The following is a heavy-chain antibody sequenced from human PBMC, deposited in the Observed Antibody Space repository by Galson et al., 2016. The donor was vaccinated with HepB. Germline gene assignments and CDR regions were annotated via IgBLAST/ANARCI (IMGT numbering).Heavy chain of an antibody. D-gene: IGHD4-17*01. V-gene: IGHV3-11*01. CDR1: GFTFSDYH. CDR3: ARDLPDDSVEYFDVFDL. J-gene: IGHJ3*01. CDR2: ISTSANSM. Sequence: SLRLSCAASGFTFSDYHMNWIRQAPGKGLEWISYISTSANSMLYADSVRGRFSISRDDAKKSLYLEMTNLRAEDTAVYYCARDLPDDSVEYFDVFDLLGQGTMVTVSS.